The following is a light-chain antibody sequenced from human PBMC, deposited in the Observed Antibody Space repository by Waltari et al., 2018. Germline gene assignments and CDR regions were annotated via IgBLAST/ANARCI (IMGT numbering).Light chain of an antibody. J-gene: IGLJ3*02. CDR2: DVT. V-gene: IGLV2-11*01. CDR3: CSYAGSYTWV. Sequence: QSALTQPRSVSGSPGQSVTVSCTGTSRDVGCFNYVSWYQQHPGKAPKLMLYDVTKRPSGVPDRFSGSKSGNTASLTISGRQTEDEADYYCCSYAGSYTWVFGGGTKLTVL. CDR1: SRDVGCFNY.